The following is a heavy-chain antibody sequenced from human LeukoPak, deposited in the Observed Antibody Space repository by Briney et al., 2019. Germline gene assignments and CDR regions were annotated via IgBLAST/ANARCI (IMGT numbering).Heavy chain of an antibody. CDR1: GYSFTSYW. CDR3: ARHRRATVNHYYYGMDV. V-gene: IGHV5-51*01. J-gene: IGHJ6*02. Sequence: GESLKISCKGSGYSFTSYWIGWVRQMPGKGLEWMGIIYPGDSDTRYSPSFQGQVTISADKSISTAYLQWSSPKASDTAMYYCARHRRATVNHYYYGMDVWGQGTTVTVSS. D-gene: IGHD4-17*01. CDR2: IYPGDSDT.